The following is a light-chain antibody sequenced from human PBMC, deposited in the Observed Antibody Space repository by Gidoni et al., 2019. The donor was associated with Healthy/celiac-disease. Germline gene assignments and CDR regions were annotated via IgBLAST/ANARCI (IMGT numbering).Light chain of an antibody. CDR3: CSYAGSSTVYV. J-gene: IGLJ1*01. V-gene: IGLV2-23*02. CDR2: EVS. Sequence: QSALTQPASVSGSPGPSSTISCTGTSSDVGSYNLVSLYQQHPGKAPNLMIYEVSKRPSGVSNRFSGSKSGNTASLTISGLQAEDEADYYCCSYAGSSTVYVFGTGTKVTVL. CDR1: SSDVGSYNL.